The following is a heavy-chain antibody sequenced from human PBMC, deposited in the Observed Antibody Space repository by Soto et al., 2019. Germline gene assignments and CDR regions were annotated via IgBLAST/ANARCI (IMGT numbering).Heavy chain of an antibody. J-gene: IGHJ4*02. V-gene: IGHV5-51*01. D-gene: IGHD3-10*01. CDR3: ARQQWAMVRGVPRGYFDD. CDR1: GYSFTSYW. CDR2: IYPGDSDT. Sequence: GESLKISCKGSGYSFTSYWIGWVRQMPGKGLEWMGIIYPGDSDTRYSPSFQGQVTISADKSISTAYLQWSSLKASDTAMYYCARQQWAMVRGVPRGYFDDWGQGSLVTVSS.